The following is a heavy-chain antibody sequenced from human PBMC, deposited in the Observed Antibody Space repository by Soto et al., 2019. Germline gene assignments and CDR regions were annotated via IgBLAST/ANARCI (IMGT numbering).Heavy chain of an antibody. V-gene: IGHV4-4*02. CDR2: IYRSGST. CDR3: ARGRGLLLRFGETSWLDL. J-gene: IGHJ5*02. Sequence: PSETLSLTCAVYACSISSTNWWSWVRQPPGKGLEWIGEIYRSGSTNYNPSLKSRDTISLDKSKNQFSLKLSSVTAADPAVYYIARGRGLLLRFGETSWLDLWVKGALVMVSS. CDR1: ACSISSTNW. D-gene: IGHD3-10*01.